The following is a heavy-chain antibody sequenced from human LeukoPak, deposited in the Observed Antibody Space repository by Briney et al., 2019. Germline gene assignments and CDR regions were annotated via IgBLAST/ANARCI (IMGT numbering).Heavy chain of an antibody. Sequence: SETLSLTCAVYGGSFRGYYWSWIRQRPGEGLEWIGEINHSGSTNYNPSLKSRVTISVDTSKNQFSLKLSSVTAADTAVYYCARVLRSGRTYYGSGSYYKLDYWGQGTLVTVSS. V-gene: IGHV4-34*01. J-gene: IGHJ4*02. CDR2: INHSGST. CDR3: ARVLRSGRTYYGSGSYYKLDY. CDR1: GGSFRGYY. D-gene: IGHD3-10*01.